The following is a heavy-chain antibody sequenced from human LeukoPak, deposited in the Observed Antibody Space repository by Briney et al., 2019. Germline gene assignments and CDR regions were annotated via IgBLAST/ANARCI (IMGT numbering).Heavy chain of an antibody. D-gene: IGHD6-19*01. CDR3: AGRSGIAVAGAFDY. CDR2: IYTSGST. CDR1: GGSISSYY. Sequence: PSETLSLTCTVSGGSISSYYWSWIRQPAGKGLEWIGRIYTSGSTNYNPSLKSRVTMSVDTSKNQFSLKLSSVTAADTAVYYCAGRSGIAVAGAFDYWGQGTLVTVSS. V-gene: IGHV4-4*07. J-gene: IGHJ4*02.